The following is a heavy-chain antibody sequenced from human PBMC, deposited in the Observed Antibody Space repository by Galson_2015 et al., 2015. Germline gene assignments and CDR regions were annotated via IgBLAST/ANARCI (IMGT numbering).Heavy chain of an antibody. V-gene: IGHV2-5*02. Sequence: PALVKPTQTLTLTCTFSGFSLSTSGVGVGWIRQPPGKALEWLALIYWDDDKRYSPSLKSRLTITKDTSKNQVVLTMTNMDPVDTATYYCAHSRVPTNYDFWSGYHDYFDYWGQGTLVTVSS. D-gene: IGHD3-3*01. CDR1: GFSLSTSGVG. CDR2: IYWDDDK. J-gene: IGHJ4*02. CDR3: AHSRVPTNYDFWSGYHDYFDY.